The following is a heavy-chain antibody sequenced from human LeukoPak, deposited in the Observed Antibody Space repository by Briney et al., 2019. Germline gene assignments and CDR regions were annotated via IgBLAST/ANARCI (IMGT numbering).Heavy chain of an antibody. CDR3: ARSHYYDSSGYLNDY. CDR1: GFTFSSYA. D-gene: IGHD3-22*01. Sequence: GGSLRLSCAASGFTFSSYAMHWVRQAPGKGLEWVAVISYDGSNKYYADSVKGRFTISRDNSKNTLYLQMNSLRAEDTAVYYCARSHYYDSSGYLNDYWGQGTLVTVSS. V-gene: IGHV3-30-3*01. CDR2: ISYDGSNK. J-gene: IGHJ4*02.